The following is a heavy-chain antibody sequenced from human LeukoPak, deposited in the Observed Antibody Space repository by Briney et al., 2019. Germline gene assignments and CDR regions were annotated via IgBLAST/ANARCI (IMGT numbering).Heavy chain of an antibody. CDR3: AKKAQYNGNYPLDY. CDR1: GFTFTSYS. CDR2: TSDRGDYT. D-gene: IGHD1-26*01. V-gene: IGHV3-23*01. Sequence: GGSLRLSCAASGFTFTSYSMSWVRKAPGKGLEWVSGTSDRGDYTYYADSVKGRFTISRDNSKNTLYLQMNSLRAEDTALYFCAKKAQYNGNYPLDYWGQGTLVTVSS. J-gene: IGHJ4*02.